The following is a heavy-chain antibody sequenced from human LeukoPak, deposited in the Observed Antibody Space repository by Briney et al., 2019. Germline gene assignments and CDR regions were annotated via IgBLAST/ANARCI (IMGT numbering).Heavy chain of an antibody. CDR3: ARGDLLWFGELSSWFDP. CDR2: VYHSGST. Sequence: SGTLSLTCAVSGGSISRSNWWSWVRQPPGKGLEWIGEVYHSGSTNYNPSLKSRVTISVDTSKNQFSLKLSSVTAADTAVYYCARGDLLWFGELSSWFDPWGQGTLVTVSS. V-gene: IGHV4-4*02. J-gene: IGHJ5*02. D-gene: IGHD3-10*01. CDR1: GGSISRSNW.